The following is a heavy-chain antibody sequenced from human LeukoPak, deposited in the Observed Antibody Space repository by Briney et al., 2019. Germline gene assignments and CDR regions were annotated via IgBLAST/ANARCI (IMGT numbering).Heavy chain of an antibody. CDR2: ISGSGGST. CDR1: GFTFSSYS. V-gene: IGHV3-23*01. J-gene: IGHJ4*02. D-gene: IGHD3-22*01. Sequence: GGSLRLSCAASGFTFSSYSMNWVRQAPGKGLEWVSAISGSGGSTYYADSVKGRFTISRDNSKNTLYLQMNSLRAEDTAVYYCAKDKYYDSSGYYSCNFDYWGQGTLVTVSS. CDR3: AKDKYYDSSGYYSCNFDY.